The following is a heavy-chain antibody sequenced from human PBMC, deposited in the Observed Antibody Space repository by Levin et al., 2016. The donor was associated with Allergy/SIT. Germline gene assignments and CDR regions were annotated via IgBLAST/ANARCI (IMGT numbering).Heavy chain of an antibody. V-gene: IGHV4-59*01. CDR3: ARVGDYRGFW. D-gene: IGHD5-12*01. Sequence: WIRQPPGKGLEFIGYIFRSGRTNYNPSLQSRVTISVDSTESQFSLKLRSVTAADTATYHCARVGDYRGFWWSPGTLVTVSS. J-gene: IGHJ4*02. CDR2: IFRSGRT.